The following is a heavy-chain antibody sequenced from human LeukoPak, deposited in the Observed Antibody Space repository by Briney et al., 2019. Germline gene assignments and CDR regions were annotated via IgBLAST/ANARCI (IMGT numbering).Heavy chain of an antibody. D-gene: IGHD3-10*01. Sequence: ASVKVSCKASGYTFTGYYMHWVRQAPGQGLEWMGWINPNSGGTNYAQKFQGRVTMTRDTPISTAYMELSRLRSDDTAVYYCARDGEYGTGSYYRGSFDYWGQGILVTVSS. CDR3: ARDGEYGTGSYYRGSFDY. V-gene: IGHV1-2*02. J-gene: IGHJ4*02. CDR1: GYTFTGYY. CDR2: INPNSGGT.